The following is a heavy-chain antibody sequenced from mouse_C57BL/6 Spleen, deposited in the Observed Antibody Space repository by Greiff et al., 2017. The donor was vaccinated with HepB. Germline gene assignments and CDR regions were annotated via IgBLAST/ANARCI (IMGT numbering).Heavy chain of an antibody. CDR2: IYPSDSET. Sequence: QVQLQQPGAELVRPGSSVKLSCKASGYTFTSYWMDWVKQRPGQGLEWIGNIYPSDSETHYNQKFKDKATLTVDKSSSTAYMQLSSLTSEDSAVYDCARGYDLWFAYWGQGTLVTVSA. CDR1: GYTFTSYW. D-gene: IGHD2-3*01. V-gene: IGHV1-61*01. CDR3: ARGYDLWFAY. J-gene: IGHJ3*01.